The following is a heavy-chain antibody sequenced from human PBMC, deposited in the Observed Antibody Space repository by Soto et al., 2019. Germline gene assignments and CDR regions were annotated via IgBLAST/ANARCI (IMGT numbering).Heavy chain of an antibody. CDR1: GGSISSGDYY. J-gene: IGHJ4*02. Sequence: QVQLQESGPGLVKPSQTLSLTCTVSGGSISSGDYYWSWIRQPPGKGLEWIGYIYYSGSTYYNPSLKSRVTISVDTSKNQFSLKLSSVTAADTAVYYCASNKWVRGVTRRILMPPYWGQGTLVTVSS. V-gene: IGHV4-30-4*01. CDR2: IYYSGST. CDR3: ASNKWVRGVTRRILMPPY. D-gene: IGHD3-10*01.